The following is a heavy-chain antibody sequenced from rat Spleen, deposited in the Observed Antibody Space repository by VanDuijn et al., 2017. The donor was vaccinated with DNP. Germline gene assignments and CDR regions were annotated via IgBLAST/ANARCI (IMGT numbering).Heavy chain of an antibody. J-gene: IGHJ2*01. CDR2: IWSGGST. D-gene: IGHD1-2*01. Sequence: QVQLKESGPGLVQPSETLSLTCSVSGFSLISSSVHWVRQPPGKGLEWVGAIWSGGSTDYNSTLKSSLSISRDTSKSQVFLKMNSLQTEDTAMYFCARLYQFDYWGQGVMVTVSS. V-gene: IGHV2-1*01. CDR1: GFSLISSS. CDR3: ARLYQFDY.